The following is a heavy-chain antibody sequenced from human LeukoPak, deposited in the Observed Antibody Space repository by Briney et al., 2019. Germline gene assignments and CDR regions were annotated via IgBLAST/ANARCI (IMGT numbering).Heavy chain of an antibody. D-gene: IGHD3-22*01. J-gene: IGHJ4*02. CDR1: GGTFSSYA. CDR2: IIPIFGTA. Sequence: SVKVSCKASGGTFSSYAISWVRQAPGQGLEWMGGIIPIFGTANYAQKFQGRVTMTRDTSTSTVYMELSSLRSEDTAVYYCARDYYDSSGYYYAPDYWGQGTLVTVSS. V-gene: IGHV1-69*05. CDR3: ARDYYDSSGYYYAPDY.